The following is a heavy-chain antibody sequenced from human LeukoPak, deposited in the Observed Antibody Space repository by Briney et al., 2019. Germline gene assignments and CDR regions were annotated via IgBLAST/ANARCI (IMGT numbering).Heavy chain of an antibody. Sequence: PGGSLRLSCAASGFTFSNSAMNWVRQAPGKGLEWVSSINNVGSHIYYADSVKGRFTISRDNAKNSLYLQMNSLRAEDTAVYYCAKYGDYGGVDIWGQGTMVTVSS. J-gene: IGHJ3*02. CDR1: GFTFSNSA. D-gene: IGHD4-17*01. V-gene: IGHV3-21*01. CDR2: INNVGSHI. CDR3: AKYGDYGGVDI.